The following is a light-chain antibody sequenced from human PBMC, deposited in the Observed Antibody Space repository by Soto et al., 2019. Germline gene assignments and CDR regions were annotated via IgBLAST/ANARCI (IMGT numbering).Light chain of an antibody. CDR3: HQNGNSPLFT. Sequence: EIVLTQSPGTLSLSAGERATISCRASQSVSSSYFACYQQKPDQATRLLLYGASITATGIPDRCSGSRSATDFTPPISRLQPDDFSVYYCHQNGNSPLFTFGPGTKVDIK. V-gene: IGKV3-20*01. CDR1: QSVSSSY. J-gene: IGKJ3*01. CDR2: GAS.